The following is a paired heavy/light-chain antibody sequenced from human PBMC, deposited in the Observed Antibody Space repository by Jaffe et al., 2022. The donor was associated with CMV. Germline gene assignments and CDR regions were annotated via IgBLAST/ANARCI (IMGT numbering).Heavy chain of an antibody. D-gene: IGHD6-13*01. CDR2: INPNSGGT. V-gene: IGHV1-2*04. J-gene: IGHJ1*01. Sequence: QVQLVQSGAEVKKPGASVKVSCKASGYTFTGYYMHWVRQAPGQGLEWMGWINPNSGGTNYAQKFQGWVTMTRDTSISTAYMELSRLRSDDTAVYYCARARLSIAAAGNTAEYFQHWGQGTLVTVSS. CDR3: ARARLSIAAAGNTAEYFQH. CDR1: GYTFTGYY.
Light chain of an antibody. CDR3: QSADSSGTYPYVV. Sequence: SYELTQPPSVSVSPGQTARITCSGDALPKQYAYWYQQKPGQAPVLVIYKDSERPSGIPERFSGSSSGTTVTLTISGVQAEDEADYYCQSADSSGTYPYVVFGGGTKLTVL. V-gene: IGLV3-25*03. J-gene: IGLJ2*01. CDR2: KDS. CDR1: ALPKQY.